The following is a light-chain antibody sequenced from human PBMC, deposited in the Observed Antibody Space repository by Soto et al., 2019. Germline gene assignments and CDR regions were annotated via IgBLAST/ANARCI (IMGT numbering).Light chain of an antibody. CDR2: GAF. J-gene: IGKJ1*01. CDR1: QSVSSN. Sequence: EIVMTQSPVTLSVSPGERVTLSCRASQSVSSNLAWYQQKPSQAPSLLIYGAFTRATGIPARFSGTGSGTEFTLTISSLQSEDFALYYCQQYNDWPLTFGQGTK. CDR3: QQYNDWPLT. V-gene: IGKV3-15*01.